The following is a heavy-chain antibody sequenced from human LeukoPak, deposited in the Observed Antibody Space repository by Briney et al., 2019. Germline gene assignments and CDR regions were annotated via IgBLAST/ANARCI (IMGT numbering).Heavy chain of an antibody. J-gene: IGHJ5*02. D-gene: IGHD2-2*01. Sequence: ASVKVSCKGSGYTFTTYGISWVRQPPAQGHERMGWISAYNGNTNYAQKVQGRVTMTSDTSTSTAYMELRSLRSDDTAVYYCARDQGVVVVPAAIVHWGQGTLVTVSS. CDR3: ARDQGVVVVPAAIVH. CDR2: ISAYNGNT. CDR1: GYTFTTYG. V-gene: IGHV1-18*01.